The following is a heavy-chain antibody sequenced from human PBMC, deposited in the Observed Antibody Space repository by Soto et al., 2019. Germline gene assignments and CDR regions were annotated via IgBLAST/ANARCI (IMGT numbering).Heavy chain of an antibody. CDR2: IIPMHGIT. CDR1: GDTFSSHT. Sequence: QVQLVPSGAEVKKPGSSVRFSCEASGDTFSSHTISWVRQAPGHGLEWMGRIIPMHGITNYAQKFQARATITPDKSTNTAYMELSILGSGARALDYCARSLGYCKSITCYQPFDYWGQGTLVTVSS. CDR3: ARSLGYCKSITCYQPFDY. V-gene: IGHV1-69*02. J-gene: IGHJ4*02. D-gene: IGHD2-2*01.